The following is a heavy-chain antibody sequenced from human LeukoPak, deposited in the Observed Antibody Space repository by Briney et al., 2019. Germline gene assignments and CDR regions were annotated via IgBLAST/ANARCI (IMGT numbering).Heavy chain of an antibody. CDR3: ATVVLYSGYYFDY. D-gene: IGHD5-12*01. CDR1: GYTLTELS. J-gene: IGHJ4*02. CDR2: FDPEDGAT. Sequence: GASVKVTCKVSGYTLTELSMHWVRQAPGKGLEWMGGFDPEDGATIYAQKFQGRVTMTEDTSTDTAYMELSSLRSEDTAVYYCATVVLYSGYYFDYWGQGTLVTVSS. V-gene: IGHV1-24*01.